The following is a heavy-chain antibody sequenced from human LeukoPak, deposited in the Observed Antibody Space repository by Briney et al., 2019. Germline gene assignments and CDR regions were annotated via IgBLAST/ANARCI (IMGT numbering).Heavy chain of an antibody. CDR1: GFTFSSYA. D-gene: IGHD3-16*01. V-gene: IGHV3-23*01. CDR2: ISGTGGRT. J-gene: IGHJ6*02. Sequence: GGSLRLSCAASGFTFSSYAMSWVRQAPGKGLEWVSSISGTGGRTYSADSVKGRFTISRDNSKNTLYLQMKNLRVEHTAVYYCAKGLHGGVGYGVDVWGQGTTVSVSS. CDR3: AKGLHGGVGYGVDV.